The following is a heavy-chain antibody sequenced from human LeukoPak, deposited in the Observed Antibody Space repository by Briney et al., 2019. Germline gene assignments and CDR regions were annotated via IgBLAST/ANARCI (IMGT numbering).Heavy chain of an antibody. CDR1: GFTFGTYN. Sequence: PGGSLRLSCAASGFTFGTYNMNWVRQAPGKGLEWLAYITSNINTIYYADSVKGRFTISRDNAKNSLYLQMNSLRAEDTAVYYCVLGGYDSPYLGFDYWGQGTLVTVSS. J-gene: IGHJ4*02. CDR3: VLGGYDSPYLGFDY. V-gene: IGHV3-48*04. D-gene: IGHD3-22*01. CDR2: ITSNINTI.